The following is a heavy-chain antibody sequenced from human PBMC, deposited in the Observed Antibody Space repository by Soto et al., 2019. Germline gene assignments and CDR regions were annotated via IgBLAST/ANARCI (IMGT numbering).Heavy chain of an antibody. CDR1: GSSVGSDYY. D-gene: IGHD2-21*02. J-gene: IGHJ4*02. CDR2: IYHRGTT. Sequence: PSETLSLTCGVSGSSVGSDYYWGWIRQPPGKGLEWIGSIYHRGTTYYNPSLKSRVTLSVDTSKNLFSLRLSSATAADTAVYYCARDVVVTSVHQYYFDFWGQGALVTVSS. V-gene: IGHV4-38-2*02. CDR3: ARDVVVTSVHQYYFDF.